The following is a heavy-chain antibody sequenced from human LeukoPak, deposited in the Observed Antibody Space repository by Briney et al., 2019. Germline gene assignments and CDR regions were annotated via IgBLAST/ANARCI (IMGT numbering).Heavy chain of an antibody. CDR1: GGSFSGYY. CDR3: ARDSYGYGLWAY. CDR2: INHSGST. J-gene: IGHJ4*02. D-gene: IGHD5-18*01. Sequence: SETLSLTCAVYGGSFSGYYWSWIRQPPGKGLEWIGEINHSGSTNYNPSLKSRVTISVDTSKNQFSLKLSSVTAADTAVYYCARDSYGYGLWAYWGQGTLVTVSS. V-gene: IGHV4-34*01.